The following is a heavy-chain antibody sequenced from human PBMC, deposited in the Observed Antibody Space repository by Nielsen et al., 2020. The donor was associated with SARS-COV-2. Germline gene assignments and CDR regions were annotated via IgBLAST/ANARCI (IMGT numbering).Heavy chain of an antibody. CDR3: ARLGNAAWYFDL. J-gene: IGHJ2*01. V-gene: IGHV3-7*05. D-gene: IGHD4-23*01. Sequence: GALRLSCAASGFTFRSYWMSWVRHAPGKGLEWVANIKQDGSEKYYVDSVKGRFTISRDNAKNSLYLQMNSLRAEDTAVYYCARLGNAAWYFDLWGRGTLVTVSS. CDR1: GFTFRSYW. CDR2: IKQDGSEK.